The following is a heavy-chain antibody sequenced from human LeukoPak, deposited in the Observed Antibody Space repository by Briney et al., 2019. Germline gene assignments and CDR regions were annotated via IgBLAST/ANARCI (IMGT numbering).Heavy chain of an antibody. Sequence: GSLRLSCAASGFTFSSYGMHWVRQAPGKGLEWVAVIWYDGSNKYYADSVKGRFTISRDNSKNTLFLQMNSLRADDTAVYYCAKTQGYYDAWGQGALVTVSS. CDR2: IWYDGSNK. CDR1: GFTFSSYG. D-gene: IGHD2-15*01. CDR3: AKTQGYYDA. J-gene: IGHJ5*02. V-gene: IGHV3-33*06.